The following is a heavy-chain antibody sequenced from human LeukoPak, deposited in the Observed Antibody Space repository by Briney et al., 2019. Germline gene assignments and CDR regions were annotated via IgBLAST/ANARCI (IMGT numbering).Heavy chain of an antibody. D-gene: IGHD3-9*01. CDR1: GYTLTELS. J-gene: IGHJ4*02. Sequence: GASVKVSCKVSGYTLTELSMHWVRQAPGKGLEWMGGFDPEDGETIYAQKFQGRVTMTEDTSTDTAYMELSSLRSEDTAVYYCARDTDYDILTGYYGFDYWGQGTLVTVSS. CDR2: FDPEDGET. CDR3: ARDTDYDILTGYYGFDY. V-gene: IGHV1-24*01.